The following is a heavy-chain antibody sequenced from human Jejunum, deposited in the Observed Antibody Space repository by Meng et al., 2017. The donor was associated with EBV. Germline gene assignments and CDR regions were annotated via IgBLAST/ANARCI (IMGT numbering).Heavy chain of an antibody. Sequence: RLQGSGQGWVKPSVTLSLVSSVSGGSIYSSSYFWVWIRQPLGKGLEWIGSVYYSGSSYHNPSLESRVTVSVDTSKNQFSLKLTSVTAADTAVYYCARSGGRADDTRWFDPWGQGTLVTVSS. CDR1: GGSIYSSSYF. CDR3: ARSGGRADDTRWFDP. V-gene: IGHV4-39*07. CDR2: VYYSGSS. J-gene: IGHJ5*02. D-gene: IGHD2-8*02.